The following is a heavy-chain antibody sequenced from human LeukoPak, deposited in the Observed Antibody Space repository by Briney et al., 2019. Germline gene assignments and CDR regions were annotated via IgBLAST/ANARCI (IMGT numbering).Heavy chain of an antibody. V-gene: IGHV3-33*01. Sequence: RAGRSLRLSCAASGFTFSSYGMHWVRQAPGKGLEWVAVIWYDGSNKYYADSVKGRFTISRDNSKNTLYLQMNSLRAEDTAVYYCARAPHCSGGSCRNWFDPWGQGTLVTVSS. CDR1: GFTFSSYG. J-gene: IGHJ5*02. CDR2: IWYDGSNK. CDR3: ARAPHCSGGSCRNWFDP. D-gene: IGHD2-15*01.